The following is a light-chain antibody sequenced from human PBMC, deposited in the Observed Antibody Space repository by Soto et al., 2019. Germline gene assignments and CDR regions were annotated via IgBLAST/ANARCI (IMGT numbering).Light chain of an antibody. CDR1: SSDVGGYNY. Sequence: QSALTQPASVSGSPGQSITISCTGTSSDVGGYNYVSWYQQHPGKAPKLMIYEVSYRPSGVSNRFSGSKSGNTASLTISGLQAEDEADYYCSSYTSRSALVFGGGTKVTVL. J-gene: IGLJ2*01. CDR3: SSYTSRSALV. V-gene: IGLV2-14*01. CDR2: EVS.